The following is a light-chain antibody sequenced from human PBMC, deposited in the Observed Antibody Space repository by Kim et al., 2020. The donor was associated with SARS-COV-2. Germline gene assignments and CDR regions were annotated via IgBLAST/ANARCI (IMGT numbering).Light chain of an antibody. CDR3: NSRDSSGSNLV. Sequence: ALGQTFRITCQGESLRSYSASWYQQKPGQAPVLVIYGKNNRPPGITDRFSGSSSGNTASLTITGPQAEEEADYCSNSRDSSGSNLVFGGWTQLTVL. V-gene: IGLV3-19*01. CDR2: GKN. CDR1: SLRSYS. J-gene: IGLJ2*01.